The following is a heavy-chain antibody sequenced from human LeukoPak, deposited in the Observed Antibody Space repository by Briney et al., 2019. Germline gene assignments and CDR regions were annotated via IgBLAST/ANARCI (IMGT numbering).Heavy chain of an antibody. J-gene: IGHJ5*02. V-gene: IGHV1-24*01. CDR3: ATSRGITIFGVVIEGFGWLDP. Sequence: ASVKVSCKVSGYTLTELSMHWVRQAPGKGLEWMGGFDPEDGETIYAQKFQGRVTMTEDTSTDTAYMELSSLRSEDTAVYYCATSRGITIFGVVIEGFGWLDPWGQGTLVTVSS. CDR2: FDPEDGET. D-gene: IGHD3-3*01. CDR1: GYTLTELS.